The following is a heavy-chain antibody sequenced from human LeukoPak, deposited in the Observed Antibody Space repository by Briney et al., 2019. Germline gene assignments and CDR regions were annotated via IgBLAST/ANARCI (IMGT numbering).Heavy chain of an antibody. CDR2: ISGSGGDT. V-gene: IGHV3-23*01. CDR1: GFTFSTYA. J-gene: IGHJ4*02. CDR3: AKGPVVPVATYYFDY. D-gene: IGHD2-2*01. Sequence: GGSLRPSCAASGFTFSTYAMTWVRQAPGKGLEWVSAISGSGGDTFYADSVKGRFTISRDNSKNTMYLQMNSLRAEDTATYYCAKGPVVPVATYYFDYWGQGTLVTVSS.